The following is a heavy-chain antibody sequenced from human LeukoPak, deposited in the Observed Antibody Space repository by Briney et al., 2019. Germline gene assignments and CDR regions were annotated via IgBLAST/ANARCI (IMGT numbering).Heavy chain of an antibody. D-gene: IGHD2-2*01. CDR1: GFTFSSYA. CDR3: ARTPQKYCSSTTCYPDY. V-gene: IGHV3-23*01. Sequence: PGGSLRLSCAASGFTFSSYAMSWVRLAPGKGLEWVSPISGSGDTTYYADSVRGRFTISRDNSKNTLYLQMDSLRAENTAIYYCARTPQKYCSSTTCYPDYWGQGTLVTVSS. J-gene: IGHJ4*02. CDR2: ISGSGDTT.